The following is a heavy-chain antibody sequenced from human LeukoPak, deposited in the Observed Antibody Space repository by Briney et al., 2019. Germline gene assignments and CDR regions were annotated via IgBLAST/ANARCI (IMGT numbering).Heavy chain of an antibody. CDR3: TTDNLWELRLYYFDY. J-gene: IGHJ4*02. V-gene: IGHV3-15*01. Sequence: GGSLRLSCVASAFSVSGNCMTWVRQAPGKGLEWVGRIKSKTDGGTTDYAAPVKGRFTISRDDSKNTLYLQMNSLKTEDTAVYYCTTDNLWELRLYYFDYWGQGTLVTVSS. D-gene: IGHD1-26*01. CDR2: IKSKTDGGTT. CDR1: AFSVSGNC.